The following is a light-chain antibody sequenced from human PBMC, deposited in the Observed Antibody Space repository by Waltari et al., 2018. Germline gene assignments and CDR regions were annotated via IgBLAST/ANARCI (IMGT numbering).Light chain of an antibody. CDR2: GAS. Sequence: IVLTQSPGTLSLSPGERATLSRRASQSVSSSYLAWYQQKPGQAPRLLIYGASSRATGIPDRFSGSGSGTDFTLTISRLEPEDFAVYYCQQYGSSPALTFGGGTKVEIK. CDR1: QSVSSSY. CDR3: QQYGSSPALT. V-gene: IGKV3-20*01. J-gene: IGKJ4*01.